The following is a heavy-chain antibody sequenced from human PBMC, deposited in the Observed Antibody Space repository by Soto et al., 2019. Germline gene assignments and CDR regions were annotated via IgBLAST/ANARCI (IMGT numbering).Heavy chain of an antibody. D-gene: IGHD3-3*01. CDR1: GYTFSRFW. CDR3: ARHEDFWNGSPYYYYGMDV. CDR2: IYPGDSDT. J-gene: IGHJ6*02. V-gene: IGHV5-51*01. Sequence: GESLKISCRASGYTFSRFWIGWVRQMPGKGLEWIGIIYPGDSDTRYSPSFQGQVTISADKSISTAYLQWSSLKASDTTMYYCARHEDFWNGSPYYYYGMDVWGQGTTVTVSS.